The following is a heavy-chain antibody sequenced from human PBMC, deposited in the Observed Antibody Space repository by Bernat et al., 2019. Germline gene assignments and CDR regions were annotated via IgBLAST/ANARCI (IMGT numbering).Heavy chain of an antibody. D-gene: IGHD5-12*01. V-gene: IGHV3-15*01. Sequence: EVQLVESGGGLVKSGGSLRLSCAASGFTFSNAWMNWARQAPGKGLEWVGRIKKKADGATADYAAPVKGRFSISRDDSKNTLYLQMDSLKTEDTALYYCITELVGQSGYDWVYWGQGTLVTVSS. CDR1: GFTFSNAW. J-gene: IGHJ4*02. CDR2: IKKKADGATA. CDR3: ITELVGQSGYDWVY.